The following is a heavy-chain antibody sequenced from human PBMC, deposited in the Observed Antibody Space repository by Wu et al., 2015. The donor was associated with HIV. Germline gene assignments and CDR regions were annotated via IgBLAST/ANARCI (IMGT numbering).Heavy chain of an antibody. J-gene: IGHJ1*01. Sequence: QVQLLQSGAEMKKPGASVKVSCKASGYIITDYYMHWVRQAPGQGLEWMGWMAPXSDVRKFAQKFQGRVTMTRDTSVNTAYMELSSLTSDDTAVYYCATYGPGYNWMYKWGQGTLVTVSS. D-gene: IGHD1-20*01. CDR2: MAPXSDVR. CDR3: ATYGPGYNWMYK. V-gene: IGHV1-2*02. CDR1: GYIITDYY.